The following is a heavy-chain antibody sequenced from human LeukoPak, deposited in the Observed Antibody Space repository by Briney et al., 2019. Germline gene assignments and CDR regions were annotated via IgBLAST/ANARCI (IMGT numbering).Heavy chain of an antibody. CDR2: IIGSGGST. D-gene: IGHD3-10*01. CDR3: ARSRGAFDI. CDR1: GFTFSTYA. Sequence: GGSLRLSCAASGFTFSTYAMSWVRQAPGKGLEWVSAIIGSGGSTYYADSVKGRFTISRDNSKNTLYLQMDSLRAEDTAVYYCARSRGAFDIWGQGTMVTVSS. J-gene: IGHJ3*02. V-gene: IGHV3-23*01.